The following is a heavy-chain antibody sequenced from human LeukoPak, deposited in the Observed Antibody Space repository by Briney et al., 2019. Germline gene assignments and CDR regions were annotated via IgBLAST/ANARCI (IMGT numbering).Heavy chain of an antibody. CDR2: ISGSGGGT. CDR1: GFTFSSYA. J-gene: IGHJ5*02. D-gene: IGHD3-22*01. Sequence: GGSLRLSCAASGFTFSSYAMSWVRQAPEKGLEWVSAISGSGGGTYYADSVKGRFTISRDNSKDTLYLQLNSLRAEDTAIYYCAKDHYDSSGSVVFFDPWGQGTLVTVSS. V-gene: IGHV3-23*01. CDR3: AKDHYDSSGSVVFFDP.